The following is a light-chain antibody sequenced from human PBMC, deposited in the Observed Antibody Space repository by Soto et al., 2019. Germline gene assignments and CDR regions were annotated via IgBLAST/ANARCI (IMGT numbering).Light chain of an antibody. CDR2: DAS. CDR3: QQFITYPVT. CDR1: QDITSY. J-gene: IGKJ4*02. V-gene: IGKV1-9*01. Sequence: DIQLTQSPAFLSASVGDRVTLACRASQDITSYLVWYQQKPGKAPRLLIYDASTMESGVPSRFSGSGSGTEFTLTISSLQPEDFATYYCQQFITYPVTFGGGTKVEIK.